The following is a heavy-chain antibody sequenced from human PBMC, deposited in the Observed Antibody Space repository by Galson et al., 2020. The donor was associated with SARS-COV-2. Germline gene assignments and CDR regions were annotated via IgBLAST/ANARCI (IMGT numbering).Heavy chain of an antibody. D-gene: IGHD3-10*01. V-gene: IGHV3-23*01. CDR2: ISGSGGST. J-gene: IGHJ3*01. Sequence: GGSLRLSCAASGFTFSSYAMSWVRQAPGKGLEWVSAISGSGGSTYYADSVKGRFTISRDNSKNTLYLQMNSLRAEDTAVYYGAKDYDGSGSYAYAVDVWGQGRMVTVSS. CDR1: GFTFSSYA. CDR3: AKDYDGSGSYAYAVDV.